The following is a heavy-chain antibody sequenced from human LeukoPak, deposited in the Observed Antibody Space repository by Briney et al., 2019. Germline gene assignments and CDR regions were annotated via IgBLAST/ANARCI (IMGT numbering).Heavy chain of an antibody. D-gene: IGHD2-2*01. CDR3: ARGFEVPAAISYYYMDV. V-gene: IGHV4-34*01. J-gene: IGHJ6*03. CDR1: GGSFSGYY. CDR2: INHSGST. Sequence: SETLSLTCAVYGGSFSGYYWSWIRQPPGKGLEWIGEINHSGSTNYNPSLKSRVTISVDTSRNQFSLKLSSVTAADTAVYYCARGFEVPAAISYYYMDVWGKGTTVTVSS.